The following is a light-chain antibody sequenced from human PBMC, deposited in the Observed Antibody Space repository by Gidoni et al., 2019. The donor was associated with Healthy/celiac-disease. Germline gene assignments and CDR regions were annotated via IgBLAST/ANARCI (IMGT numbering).Light chain of an antibody. CDR2: AAS. V-gene: IGKV1-39*01. CDR1: QSISSH. CDR3: QQSYSTPVT. J-gene: IGKJ5*01. Sequence: DIQMTQSPSSLSASVGDRVTIPCRASQSISSHLNWLQQKPGKAAKLLIYAASSLQRGVPSRFSGSRSGTDFTLTISSLQPEDFATYYCQQSYSTPVTFGQGTRLEIK.